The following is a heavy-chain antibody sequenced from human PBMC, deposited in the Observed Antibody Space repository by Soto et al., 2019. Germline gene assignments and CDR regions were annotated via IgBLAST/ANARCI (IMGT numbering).Heavy chain of an antibody. CDR1: GFTFSSYW. Sequence: GGSLRLSCAASGFTFSSYWMHWVRQAPGKGLVWVSRINSDGSSTSYADSVKGRFTISRDNAKNTLYLQMNSLRAEDTAVDYCARRYYDFWSGYPFGYYYYGMDVWGQGTTVTVSS. V-gene: IGHV3-74*01. CDR3: ARRYYDFWSGYPFGYYYYGMDV. CDR2: INSDGSST. J-gene: IGHJ6*02. D-gene: IGHD3-3*01.